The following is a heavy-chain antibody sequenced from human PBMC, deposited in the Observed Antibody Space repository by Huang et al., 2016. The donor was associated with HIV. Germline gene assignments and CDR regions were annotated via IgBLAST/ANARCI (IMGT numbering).Heavy chain of an antibody. V-gene: IGHV4-34*02. CDR1: GGSFRGHY. D-gene: IGHD3-22*01. CDR2: ISDSGST. CDR3: ARMFKYDSGGYWGNDAFDI. Sequence: QVQLQQWGAELLKPSETLSLTCAVSGGSFRGHYWTWIRQPPGRGLAWIGEISDSGSTTYNPSRKSRVTISGDTSQSQFSLKLNSVTAADTAIYYCARMFKYDSGGYWGNDAFDIWGQGTMVTVSS. J-gene: IGHJ3*02.